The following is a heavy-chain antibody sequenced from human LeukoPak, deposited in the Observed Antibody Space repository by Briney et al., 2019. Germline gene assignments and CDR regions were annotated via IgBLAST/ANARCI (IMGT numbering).Heavy chain of an antibody. J-gene: IGHJ4*02. Sequence: PGGSLRLSCAVSRFTFSSYAMSWVRQAPGKGLEWVSAICGSGGSTYYADSVKGRFTISRDNSKNPLYLQMNSLRAEDTAVYYRAKEGQLWSWLLFDYGGQGTLVTVSS. CDR1: RFTFSSYA. V-gene: IGHV3-23*01. CDR3: AKEGQLWSWLLFDY. D-gene: IGHD5-18*01. CDR2: ICGSGGST.